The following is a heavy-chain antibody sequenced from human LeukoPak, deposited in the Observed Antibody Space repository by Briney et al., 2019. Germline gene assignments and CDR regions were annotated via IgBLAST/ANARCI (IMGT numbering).Heavy chain of an antibody. D-gene: IGHD1-14*01. Sequence: PGGSLRLSCTASGFTFSDHYMEWVRQAPGKGLEWVGRIKHKADSYTTEYAASVKGRFSISRDDSKNSLYLQMNGLKTEDTAVYFCVRLWDRWFDCWGQGTLVTVSS. V-gene: IGHV3-72*01. CDR2: IKHKADSYTT. CDR1: GFTFSDHY. CDR3: VRLWDRWFDC. J-gene: IGHJ5*01.